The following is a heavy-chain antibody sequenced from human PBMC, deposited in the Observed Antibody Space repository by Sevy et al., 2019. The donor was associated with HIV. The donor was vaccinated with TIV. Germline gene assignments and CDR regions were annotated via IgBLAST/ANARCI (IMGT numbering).Heavy chain of an antibody. J-gene: IGHJ4*02. CDR1: RFTFSTYD. CDR3: ARGNYHSFDY. CDR2: ISSSSSSI. D-gene: IGHD1-7*01. Sequence: GGSLRLSCAASRFTFSTYDMNWVRQAPGKGLEWVSYISSSSSSIYYADSVKGRFTISRDNDKNSLYLQMNSLRDEDTAVYYCARGNYHSFDYWGQGTLVTVSS. V-gene: IGHV3-48*02.